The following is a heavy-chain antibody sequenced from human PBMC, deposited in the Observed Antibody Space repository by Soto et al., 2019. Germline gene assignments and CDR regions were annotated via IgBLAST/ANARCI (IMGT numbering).Heavy chain of an antibody. Sequence: GGSLRLSCAASGFTSSSYVMSWVRQAPGKGPEWVSGISGSGGDTFYADSVKGRFTISRDNSKNTLYLQMYSLRAEDTAVYYCARCEASSLPYMDVWGEGSSVTVSS. CDR3: ARCEASSLPYMDV. CDR2: ISGSGGDT. V-gene: IGHV3-23*01. CDR1: GFTSSSYV. D-gene: IGHD3-10*01. J-gene: IGHJ6*03.